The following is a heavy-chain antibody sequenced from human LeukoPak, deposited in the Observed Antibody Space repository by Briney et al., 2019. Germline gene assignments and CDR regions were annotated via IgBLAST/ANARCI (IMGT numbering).Heavy chain of an antibody. CDR2: IYSSGST. CDR3: ARDYDY. Sequence: SETLSLTCSVSGGSISVYYWSWIRQPAGKGLEWIGRIYSSGSTNYNPSLKSRVTMSVDTSKKQFSLKLSSVTAADTALYYCARDYDYWGQGTLVTVSS. V-gene: IGHV4-4*07. J-gene: IGHJ4*02. CDR1: GGSISVYY.